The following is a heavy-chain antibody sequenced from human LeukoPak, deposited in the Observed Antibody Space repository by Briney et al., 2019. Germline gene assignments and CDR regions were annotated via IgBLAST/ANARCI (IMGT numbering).Heavy chain of an antibody. CDR2: ICPRDSDT. D-gene: IGHD2-2*01. CDR3: ARHIGTSLSDVFGI. CDR1: GYSFTNHW. J-gene: IGHJ3*02. Sequence: GESLKISCKGSGYSFTNHWIGWVRQMPGKGLEWMGIICPRDSDTRYSPSFQGQVTISADKSISTAYLQWSSLKASDTAVYYCARHIGTSLSDVFGIWGQGTMVTVSS. V-gene: IGHV5-51*01.